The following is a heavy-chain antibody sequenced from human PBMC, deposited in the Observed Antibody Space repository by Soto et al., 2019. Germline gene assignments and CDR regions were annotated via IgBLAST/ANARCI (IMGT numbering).Heavy chain of an antibody. CDR3: ARHPGFYSSSVWFDP. CDR2: IYPGDSDT. Sequence: GSLKISCKGSGYSFTSYWIGWVRQMPGKGLEWMGIIYPGDSDTRYSPSFQGQVTISADKSISTAYLQWSSLKASDTAMYYCARHPGFYSSSVWFDPWGQGTLVTVSS. D-gene: IGHD6-6*01. CDR1: GYSFTSYW. J-gene: IGHJ5*02. V-gene: IGHV5-51*01.